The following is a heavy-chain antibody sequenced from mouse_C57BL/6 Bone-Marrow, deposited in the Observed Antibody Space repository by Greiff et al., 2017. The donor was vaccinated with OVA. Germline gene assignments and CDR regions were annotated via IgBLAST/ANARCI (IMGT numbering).Heavy chain of an antibody. CDR2: IYPRSGNT. V-gene: IGHV1-81*01. Sequence: QVQLKQSGAELARPGASVKLSCKASGYTFTSYGISWVKQRTGQGLEWIGEIYPRSGNTYYNEKFKGKATLTADKSSSTAYMELRSLTSEDSAVYFCESSVDYGNFAWFAYWGQGTLVTVSA. CDR1: GYTFTSYG. CDR3: ESSVDYGNFAWFAY. J-gene: IGHJ3*01. D-gene: IGHD2-1*01.